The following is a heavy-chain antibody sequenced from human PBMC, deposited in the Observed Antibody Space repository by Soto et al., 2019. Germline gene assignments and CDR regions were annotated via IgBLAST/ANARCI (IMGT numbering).Heavy chain of an antibody. CDR2: IYYTGRT. Sequence: SSETLSLTCSVSSASIRGGGYYWSWLRQSPGKGLEWIGHIYYTGRTFYSPSLKSRLTISLDTSKNQFSLDLRSVTAADTAMYYCARIEMASIKWGRGTLVTVSS. J-gene: IGHJ4*02. CDR3: ARIEMASIK. CDR1: SASIRGGGYY. V-gene: IGHV4-31*03.